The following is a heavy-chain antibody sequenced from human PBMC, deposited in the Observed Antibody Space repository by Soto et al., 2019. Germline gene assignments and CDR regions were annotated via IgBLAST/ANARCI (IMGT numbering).Heavy chain of an antibody. CDR1: GFTFSYA. CDR3: AKDSDFYDSSLYFDF. J-gene: IGHJ4*02. Sequence: GGSLRLSCAASGFTFSYAMSWVRRAPGKGLEWVSAVSGSGGSTYYADSVKGRFTISRDNSKNTLFLQMNSLSAEDTAVYYCAKDSDFYDSSLYFDFWGQGT. D-gene: IGHD3-22*01. V-gene: IGHV3-23*01. CDR2: VSGSGGST.